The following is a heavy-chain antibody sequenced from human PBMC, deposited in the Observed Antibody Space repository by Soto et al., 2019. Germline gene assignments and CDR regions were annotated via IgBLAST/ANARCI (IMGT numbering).Heavy chain of an antibody. J-gene: IGHJ6*02. V-gene: IGHV3-49*04. CDR3: TRDRRSSGWVDYYYYYGMDV. Sequence: GGSLRLSCTTSGFTFGGYAMSWVRQAPGKGLEWVGFIRGKAYSGTTEYAASVKGRFTISRDDSKSIAYLQMNSLKTEDTAVYYCTRDRRSSGWVDYYYYYGMDVWGQGTTVTVSS. CDR2: IRGKAYSGTT. CDR1: GFTFGGYA. D-gene: IGHD6-19*01.